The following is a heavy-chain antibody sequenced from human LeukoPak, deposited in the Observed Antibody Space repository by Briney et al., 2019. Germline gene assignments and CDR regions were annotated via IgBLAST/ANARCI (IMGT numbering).Heavy chain of an antibody. CDR1: GFTFSSYE. D-gene: IGHD3-16*01. V-gene: IGHV3-48*03. CDR3: ASFGNDYVWGRGDY. Sequence: GGSLRLSCAASGFTFSSYEMDWVRQAPGRGLEWVSYISSSGSTIYYADSVKGRFTISRDNSKNTLYLQMNSLRAGDTAVYYCASFGNDYVWGRGDYWGQGTLVTVSS. J-gene: IGHJ4*02. CDR2: ISSSGSTI.